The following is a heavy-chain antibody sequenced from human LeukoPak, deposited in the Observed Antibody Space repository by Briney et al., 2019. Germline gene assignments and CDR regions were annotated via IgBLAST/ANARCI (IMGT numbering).Heavy chain of an antibody. D-gene: IGHD2-15*01. CDR3: ARERAHCSGGSCYSNLIDY. CDR1: GGSISSGDYY. Sequence: NPSQTLSLTCTVSGGSISSGDYYWSWIRQPPGKGLEWIGCIYYSGSTYYNPSLKSRVTISVDTSKNQFSLKLSSVTAADTAVYYCARERAHCSGGSCYSNLIDYWGQGTLVTVSS. V-gene: IGHV4-30-4*01. J-gene: IGHJ4*02. CDR2: IYYSGST.